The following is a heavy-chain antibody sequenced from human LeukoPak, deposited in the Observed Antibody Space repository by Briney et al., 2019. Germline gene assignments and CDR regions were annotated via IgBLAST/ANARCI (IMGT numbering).Heavy chain of an antibody. J-gene: IGHJ4*02. Sequence: GGSLRLSCTASGFTLSSYWMIWVRQAPGKGLECVANINQDGSERYYVDSVKGRLTISRENAKNLLYLQMSSLRAEDTAVYYCARFPPGRGYSGYDSLWGQGTLVTVSS. CDR3: ARFPPGRGYSGYDSL. D-gene: IGHD5-12*01. CDR2: INQDGSER. V-gene: IGHV3-7*01. CDR1: GFTLSSYW.